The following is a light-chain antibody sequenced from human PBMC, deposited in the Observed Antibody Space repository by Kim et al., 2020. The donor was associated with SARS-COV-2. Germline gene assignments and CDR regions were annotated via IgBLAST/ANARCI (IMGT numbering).Light chain of an antibody. V-gene: IGLV3-1*01. CDR2: QDK. J-gene: IGLJ2*01. CDR3: QTWDSGVVI. CDR1: KVGEKD. Sequence: SYELTQPPSVSVSPGQTAKISCSGDKVGEKDVSWYQQKPGQSPVLIIYQDKKRSSGIPGRFSGSNSGNRATLTITETQSVDEADYSCQTWDSGVVIFGGG.